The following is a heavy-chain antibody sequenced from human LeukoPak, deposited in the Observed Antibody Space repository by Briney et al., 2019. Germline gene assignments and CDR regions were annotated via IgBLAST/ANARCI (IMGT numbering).Heavy chain of an antibody. CDR1: GFTFSSYA. CDR3: AKPGYSYGDYYYYYMDV. Sequence: GRSLRLSCAASGFTFSSYAMSWVRQAPGKGLEWVSAISGSGGSTYYADSVKGRFTISRDNSKNTLYLQMNSLRAEDTAVYYCAKPGYSYGDYYYYYMDVWGKGTTVTVSS. J-gene: IGHJ6*03. V-gene: IGHV3-23*01. D-gene: IGHD5-18*01. CDR2: ISGSGGST.